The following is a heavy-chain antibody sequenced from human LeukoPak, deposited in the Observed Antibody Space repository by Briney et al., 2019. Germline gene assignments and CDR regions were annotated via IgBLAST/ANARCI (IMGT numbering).Heavy chain of an antibody. D-gene: IGHD6-19*01. V-gene: IGHV3-7*01. Sequence: PGGSLRLSCAASGFTFSSYWMSWVRQAPGKGLEWVANIKQDGSEKYYVDSVKGRLTISRDNAKNSLYLQMNSLRAEDTAVYYCARERSSSVAWFDPWGQGTLVTVSS. J-gene: IGHJ5*02. CDR3: ARERSSSVAWFDP. CDR1: GFTFSSYW. CDR2: IKQDGSEK.